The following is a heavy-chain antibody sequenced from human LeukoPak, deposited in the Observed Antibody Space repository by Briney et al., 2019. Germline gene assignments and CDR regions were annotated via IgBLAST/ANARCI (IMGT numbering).Heavy chain of an antibody. V-gene: IGHV3-11*01. D-gene: IGHD3-3*01. J-gene: IGHJ4*02. CDR3: AKTYYDFWSGPALLSYFDY. Sequence: GGSLRLSCAASGFTFSDYYMSWIRQAPGKGLEWVSYISSSGSTIYYADSVKGRFTISRDNAKNSLYLQMNSLRAEDTAVYYCAKTYYDFWSGPALLSYFDYWGQGTLVTVSS. CDR1: GFTFSDYY. CDR2: ISSSGSTI.